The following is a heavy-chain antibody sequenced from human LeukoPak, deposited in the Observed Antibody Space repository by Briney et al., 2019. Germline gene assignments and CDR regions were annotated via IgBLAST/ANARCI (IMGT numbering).Heavy chain of an antibody. CDR2: ISGRGGST. CDR1: GFTFSIYA. D-gene: IGHD3-22*01. V-gene: IGHV3-23*01. Sequence: PGGSLRLSCAASGFTFSIYAMSWVRQAPGKGLEWVSAISGRGGSTYYADSVKGRFTISRDNSKNTLYLQMNSLRAEDTAVYYCAKDSVYYDSSGYHYFDYWGQGTLVTVSS. J-gene: IGHJ4*02. CDR3: AKDSVYYDSSGYHYFDY.